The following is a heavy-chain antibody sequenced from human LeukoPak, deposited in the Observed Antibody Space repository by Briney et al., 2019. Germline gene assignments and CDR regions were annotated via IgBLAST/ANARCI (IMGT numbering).Heavy chain of an antibody. J-gene: IGHJ6*03. CDR2: MNPNSGNT. CDR1: GYTFTSYD. CDR3: ARAPYGYYYYYMDV. D-gene: IGHD3-10*01. Sequence: GASVKVSCKASGYTFTSYDINWVRQATGQGLEWMGWMNPNSGNTGYAQKFQGRVTITRNTSISTAYMELSSLRSEDTAVYYCARAPYGYYYYYMDVWGKGTTVTVSS. V-gene: IGHV1-8*01.